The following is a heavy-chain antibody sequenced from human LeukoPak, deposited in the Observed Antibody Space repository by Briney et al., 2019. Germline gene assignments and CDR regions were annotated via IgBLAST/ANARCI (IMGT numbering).Heavy chain of an antibody. V-gene: IGHV4-30-2*01. CDR1: GGSISSGGYS. CDR2: IYHSGST. J-gene: IGHJ4*02. CDR3: ARVAPHNYFGY. Sequence: SETLSLTCAVSGGSISSGGYSWSWIRQPPGKGLEWIGYIYHSGSTYYNPSLKSRVTISVDRSKNQFSLKLSSVTAADTAVYYCARVAPHNYFGYWGQGTLVTVSS.